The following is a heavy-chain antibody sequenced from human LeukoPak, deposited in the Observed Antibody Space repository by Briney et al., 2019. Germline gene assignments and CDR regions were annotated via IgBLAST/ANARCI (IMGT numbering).Heavy chain of an antibody. CDR3: ASLRKGYYDSSGYYFHH. Sequence: SVKVSCKASGGTFSSYAISWVRQAPGQGLEWMGRIIPILGIANYAQKFQGRVTITADKSTSTAYMELSSLRSEDTAVYYCASLRKGYYDSSGYYFHHWGQGTLVTVSS. CDR2: IIPILGIA. CDR1: GGTFSSYA. D-gene: IGHD3-22*01. V-gene: IGHV1-69*04. J-gene: IGHJ1*01.